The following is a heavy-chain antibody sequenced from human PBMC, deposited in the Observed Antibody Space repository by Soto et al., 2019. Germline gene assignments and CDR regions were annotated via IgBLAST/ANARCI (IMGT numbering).Heavy chain of an antibody. Sequence: QVQLVQSGAEVKKPGSSVKVSCKASGGTFSSYAISWVRQAPGQGLEWMGGIIPIFGTANYAQKFQGRVKITAEESTSTAYMELSSLRSEDTAVYYCASNIAVAGTGYYYYYYGMDVWGQGTTVTVSS. D-gene: IGHD6-19*01. V-gene: IGHV1-69*01. CDR1: GGTFSSYA. J-gene: IGHJ6*02. CDR2: IIPIFGTA. CDR3: ASNIAVAGTGYYYYYYGMDV.